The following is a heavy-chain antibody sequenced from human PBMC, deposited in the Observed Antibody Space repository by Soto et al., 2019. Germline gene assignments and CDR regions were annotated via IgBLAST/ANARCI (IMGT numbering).Heavy chain of an antibody. CDR2: IYAGDTET. J-gene: IGHJ3*02. CDR3: ARHKLDYPFDI. Sequence: GESLKISCKGSGYGFTSYWIGWVRQMPGKGLEWMGIIYAGDTETRYSPSFQGLVTISADKSISTAYLQWSSLEASDTAMYYCARHKLDYPFDIWGQGTMVTVSS. CDR1: GYGFTSYW. D-gene: IGHD6-13*01. V-gene: IGHV5-51*01.